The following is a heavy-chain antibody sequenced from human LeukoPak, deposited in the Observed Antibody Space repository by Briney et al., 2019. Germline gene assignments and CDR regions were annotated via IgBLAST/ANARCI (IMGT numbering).Heavy chain of an antibody. J-gene: IGHJ4*02. CDR1: GYTFTSYG. CDR2: ISAYNGNT. D-gene: IGHD1-26*01. CDR3: ARTAEWELLGPYYFDY. V-gene: IGHV1-18*01. Sequence: ASVKVSCKASGYTFTSYGISWVRQAPGQGLEWMGWISAYNGNTNYAQKLQGRVTKTTDTSTSTAYMELRSLRSDDTAVYYCARTAEWELLGPYYFDYWGQGTLVTVSS.